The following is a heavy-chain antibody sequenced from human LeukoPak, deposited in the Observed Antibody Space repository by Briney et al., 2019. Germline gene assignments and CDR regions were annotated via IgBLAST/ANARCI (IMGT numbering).Heavy chain of an antibody. V-gene: IGHV3-21*01. CDR1: GFTFSSYS. CDR3: ARDPPGVAARDNWFDP. J-gene: IGHJ5*02. CDR2: ISSSSSYI. Sequence: GGSLRLSCAASGFTFSSYSMNWVRQAPGKGVEWVSSISSSSSYIYYADSVKGRFTISRDNAKNSLYLQMNSLRAEDTAVYYCARDPPGVAARDNWFDPWGQGTLVTVSS. D-gene: IGHD2-15*01.